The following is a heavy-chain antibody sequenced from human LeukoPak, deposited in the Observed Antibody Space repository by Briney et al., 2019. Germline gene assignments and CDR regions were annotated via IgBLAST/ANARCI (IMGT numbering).Heavy chain of an antibody. J-gene: IGHJ4*02. CDR1: GFTFDDYA. Sequence: GGSLRLSCAASGFTFDDYAMHWVRQAPGKGLEWVSGISWNSGSIGYADSVKGRFTISRDNAKNSLYLQMNSLRAEDTAVYYCAREHGDYVFDYWGQGTLVTVSS. CDR2: ISWNSGSI. V-gene: IGHV3-9*01. CDR3: AREHGDYVFDY. D-gene: IGHD4-17*01.